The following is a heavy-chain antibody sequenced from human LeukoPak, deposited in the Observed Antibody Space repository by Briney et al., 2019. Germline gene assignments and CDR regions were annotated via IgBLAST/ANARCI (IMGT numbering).Heavy chain of an antibody. CDR2: IYYSGST. J-gene: IGHJ4*02. CDR3: ARERGYYDSSGSPAVYFDY. CDR1: GGSISSYY. Sequence: SETLSLTCTVSGGSISSYYWSWIRQPPGKGLEWIGYIYYSGSTNYNPSLKSRVTISVDTSKNQFSLKLSCVTAADTAVYYCARERGYYDSSGSPAVYFDYWGQGTLVTVSS. D-gene: IGHD3-22*01. V-gene: IGHV4-59*01.